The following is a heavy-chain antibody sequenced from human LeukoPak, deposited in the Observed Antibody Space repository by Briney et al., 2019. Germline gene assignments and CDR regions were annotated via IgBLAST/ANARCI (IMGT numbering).Heavy chain of an antibody. Sequence: PGGSLRLSCAASGFTFSSYAMHWVRQAPGKGLEWVAVISYDGSNKYYADSVKGRFTISRDNAKNSVYLQMNSLRAEDTAVYYCARDYSSGWPGYWGQGTLVTVSS. V-gene: IGHV3-30-3*01. CDR1: GFTFSSYA. D-gene: IGHD6-19*01. CDR2: ISYDGSNK. J-gene: IGHJ4*02. CDR3: ARDYSSGWPGY.